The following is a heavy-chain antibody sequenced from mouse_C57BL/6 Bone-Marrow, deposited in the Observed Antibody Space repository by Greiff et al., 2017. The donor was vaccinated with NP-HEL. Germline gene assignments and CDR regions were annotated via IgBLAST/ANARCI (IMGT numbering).Heavy chain of an antibody. CDR1: GYTFTSYW. J-gene: IGHJ4*01. CDR3: ALDFLYYAMDY. Sequence: QVQLQQPGAELVKPGASVKLSCKASGYTFTSYWMHWVKQRPGRGLEWIGRIDPNSGGTKYNEKFKSKATLTVDKPSSTAYMQRSSLTSEDSAVYYCALDFLYYAMDYWGQGTSVTVSS. CDR2: IDPNSGGT. V-gene: IGHV1-72*01.